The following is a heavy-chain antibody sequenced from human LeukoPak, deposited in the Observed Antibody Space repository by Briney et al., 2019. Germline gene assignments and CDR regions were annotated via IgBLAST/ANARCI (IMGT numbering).Heavy chain of an antibody. CDR3: PKDLHYYVARDV. CDR1: GFTIGCFA. D-gene: IGHD3-10*02. J-gene: IGHJ6*02. Sequence: PGGSLRLSCAASGFTIGCFAMTWVRQAPGKGLEWVSSIGSDYKTHYSESVKGRFAISRDNSQSTVFLQMNSLRAEGTALYYCPKDLHYYVARDVWGQGTAVTVSS. V-gene: IGHV3-23*01. CDR2: IGSDYKT.